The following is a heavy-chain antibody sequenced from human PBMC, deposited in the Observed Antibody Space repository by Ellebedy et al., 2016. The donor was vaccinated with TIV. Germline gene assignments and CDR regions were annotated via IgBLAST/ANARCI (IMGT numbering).Heavy chain of an antibody. CDR2: ISYDGSNK. V-gene: IGHV3-30*04. D-gene: IGHD6-13*01. CDR3: ARVSRPGYSSSWYYYYYGMDV. J-gene: IGHJ6*02. Sequence: GGSLRLXXAASGFTFSSYAMHWVRQAPGKGLEWVAVISYDGSNKYYADSVKGRFTISRDNSKNTLYLQMNSLRAEDTAVYYCARVSRPGYSSSWYYYYYGMDVWGQGTTVTVSS. CDR1: GFTFSSYA.